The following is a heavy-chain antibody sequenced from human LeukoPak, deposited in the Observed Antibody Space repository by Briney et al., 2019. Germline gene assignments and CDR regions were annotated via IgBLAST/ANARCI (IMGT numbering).Heavy chain of an antibody. CDR3: AKDVGKWESLHFFDY. CDR2: ISGSGAST. J-gene: IGHJ4*02. CDR1: GFTFSNAY. D-gene: IGHD1-26*01. V-gene: IGHV3-23*01. Sequence: GGSLRLSCAASGFTFSNAYMSWVRQAPGKGLEWISGISGSGASTYYADSVTGRFTISRDNSRNTLYLQMNSLRGDDTAVYYCAKDVGKWESLHFFDYWGQGTLVTVSS.